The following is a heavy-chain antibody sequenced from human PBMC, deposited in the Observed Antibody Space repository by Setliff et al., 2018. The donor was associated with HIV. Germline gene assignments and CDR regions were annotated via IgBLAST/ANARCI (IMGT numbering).Heavy chain of an antibody. V-gene: IGHV1-69*05. CDR1: GYTFTSYG. CDR3: ARDFGGYCSSMSCPGLFDP. D-gene: IGHD2-2*01. CDR2: IIPISGTA. J-gene: IGHJ5*02. Sequence: SVKVSCKASGYTFTSYGMSWVRQAPGQGLEWMGGIIPISGTANYAQKFQGRVTITTDESTSTAYMELSGLRSEDTAVYYCARDFGGYCSSMSCPGLFDPWGQGTLVTVSS.